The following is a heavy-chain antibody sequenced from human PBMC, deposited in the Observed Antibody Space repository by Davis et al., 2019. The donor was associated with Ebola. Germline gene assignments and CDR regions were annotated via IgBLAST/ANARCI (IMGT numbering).Heavy chain of an antibody. J-gene: IGHJ4*02. V-gene: IGHV3-64D*08. Sequence: PGGSLRLSCSGSGFTFSSYAMHWVRQPPGKGLEHVAAISSTGGITYFADFVDGRFIISRDNSKNSFYLQMSSLKVADTAVYYCAKVDFGGKVGPGYFDHWGQGTLVTVSS. CDR2: ISSTGGIT. CDR1: GFTFSSYA. D-gene: IGHD4-23*01. CDR3: AKVDFGGKVGPGYFDH.